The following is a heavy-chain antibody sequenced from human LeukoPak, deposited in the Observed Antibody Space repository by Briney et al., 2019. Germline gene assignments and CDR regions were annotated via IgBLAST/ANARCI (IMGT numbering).Heavy chain of an antibody. J-gene: IGHJ4*02. CDR3: AQYYLSDVPRPSDY. V-gene: IGHV3-23*01. CDR1: GFTFGSYA. Sequence: GGALTLSCSASGFTFGSYAVAWVRRAPGKGLEWVSSINSSGGNTYYADSVKGRFTSSRDNSRNTLYLQMNSLRAEDTAVYDYAQYYLSDVPRPSDYWGQGTLVTVSS. D-gene: IGHD3-10*01. CDR2: INSSGGNT.